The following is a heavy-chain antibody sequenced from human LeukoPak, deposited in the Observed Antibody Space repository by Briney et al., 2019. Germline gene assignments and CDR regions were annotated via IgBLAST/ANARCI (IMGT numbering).Heavy chain of an antibody. V-gene: IGHV4-61*02. J-gene: IGHJ4*02. D-gene: IGHD2-2*01. CDR2: IYTSGST. Sequence: KTSETLSLTCTVSGGSISSGSYYWSWIRQPAGKGLEWIGRIYTSGSTNYNPSLKSRVTISVDTSKNQFSLKLSSVTAADTAVYYCARARVGQLLYYFDYWGQGTLVTVSS. CDR1: GGSISSGSYY. CDR3: ARARVGQLLYYFDY.